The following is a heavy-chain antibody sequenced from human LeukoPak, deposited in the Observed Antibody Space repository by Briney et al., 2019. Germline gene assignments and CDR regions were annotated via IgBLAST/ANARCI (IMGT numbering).Heavy chain of an antibody. CDR2: INDDGSLT. Sequence: GGSLRLSCSAAGFTFRSHAMHWVRQAPGKGLEYVSTINDDGSLTYYSASVKGRFTISIDNSKNTVYLQMNNLRPDDSAVYHCLKGGWATIGPPKDWGQGTQVSVSS. V-gene: IGHV3-64D*08. J-gene: IGHJ4*02. CDR3: LKGGWATIGPPKD. D-gene: IGHD5-24*01. CDR1: GFTFRSHA.